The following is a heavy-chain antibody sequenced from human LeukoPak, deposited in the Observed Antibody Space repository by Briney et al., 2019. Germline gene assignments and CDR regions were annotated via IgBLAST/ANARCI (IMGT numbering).Heavy chain of an antibody. J-gene: IGHJ6*03. V-gene: IGHV3-7*01. CDR1: GFTFSSYW. D-gene: IGHD6-6*01. CDR2: IKQDGSEK. Sequence: GGSLRLSCAPSGFTFSSYWMSWVRQAPGKGLEWVANIKQDGSEKYYVDSVKGRFTISRDNAKNSLYLQMNSLRAEDTAVYYCAGTAIAARRYYYYYYMDVWGKGTTVTVSS. CDR3: AGTAIAARRYYYYYYMDV.